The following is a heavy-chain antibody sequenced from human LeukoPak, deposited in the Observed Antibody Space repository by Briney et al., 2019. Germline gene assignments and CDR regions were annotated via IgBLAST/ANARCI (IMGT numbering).Heavy chain of an antibody. CDR2: ISSSSSTI. V-gene: IGHV3-48*01. D-gene: IGHD6-6*01. J-gene: IGHJ4*02. Sequence: GGSLRLSCAASGFTFSSYSMNWVRQAPGKGLEWVSYISSSSSTIYCADSVKGRFTISRDNAKNSLYLQMNSLRAEDTAVYYCAREGLGYSSSFFDYWGQGTLVTVSS. CDR1: GFTFSSYS. CDR3: AREGLGYSSSFFDY.